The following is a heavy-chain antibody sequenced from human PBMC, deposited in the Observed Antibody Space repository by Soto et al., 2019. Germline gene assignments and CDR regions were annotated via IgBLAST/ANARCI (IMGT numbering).Heavy chain of an antibody. J-gene: IGHJ4*02. CDR2: FYYNGAT. V-gene: IGHV4-39*01. D-gene: IGHD3-10*01. CDR1: GTSISSSSNY. Sequence: QLQLQESGPGLVKPSETLSLTCSVSGTSISSSSNYWGWIRQPPGKRLEWIGTFYYNGATYYNPSLNSRVTISVDTSKNQFSLRLTSVTAADTAMYYCANGSGTRYGDFFDYWGQGTLVTVSS. CDR3: ANGSGTRYGDFFDY.